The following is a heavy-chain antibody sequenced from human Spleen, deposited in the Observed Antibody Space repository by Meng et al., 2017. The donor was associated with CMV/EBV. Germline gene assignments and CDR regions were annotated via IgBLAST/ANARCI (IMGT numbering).Heavy chain of an antibody. CDR1: GFTFNGYN. CDR2: ITASGGST. CDR3: AKAFSASWYREYYDD. J-gene: IGHJ4*02. D-gene: IGHD6-13*01. V-gene: IGHV3-23*01. Sequence: GGSLRLSCAASGFTFNGYNMNWVRQAPGRGLAWVSAITASGGSTYYADSVKGRFTVSRDNSKNTLYLQMNSLRAEDTALYYCAKAFSASWYREYYDDWGQGTLVTVSS.